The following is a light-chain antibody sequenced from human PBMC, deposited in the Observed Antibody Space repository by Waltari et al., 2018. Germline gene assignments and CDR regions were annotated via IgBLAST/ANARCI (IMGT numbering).Light chain of an antibody. J-gene: IGKJ1*01. Sequence: EIVLTQSPGTLSLSPGERATLSCRASQSIDSTYLASYQQKPGQPPRLRIYGASNRATCISDRFSGSVSVTDFTLTISRLDPEDFAVYYCQYYDSSPLWTFGQVTKVEIK. CDR1: QSIDSTY. CDR2: GAS. CDR3: QYYDSSPLWT. V-gene: IGKV3-20*01.